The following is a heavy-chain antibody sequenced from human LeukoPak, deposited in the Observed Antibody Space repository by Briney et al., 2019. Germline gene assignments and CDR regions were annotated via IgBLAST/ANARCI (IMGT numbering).Heavy chain of an antibody. V-gene: IGHV3-30*18. CDR3: AKDPQDFYGSSGYRPERY. J-gene: IGHJ4*02. D-gene: IGHD3-22*01. CDR2: ISYDGTDT. Sequence: PGGSLRHSCAASGFTVGNNHMNWVRQAPGKGLEWVTLISYDGTDTYYSASVRGRFTVSRDNSKNTFYLQMNSLRPEDTGVYYCAKDPQDFYGSSGYRPERYWGQGTLVTVSS. CDR1: GFTVGNNH.